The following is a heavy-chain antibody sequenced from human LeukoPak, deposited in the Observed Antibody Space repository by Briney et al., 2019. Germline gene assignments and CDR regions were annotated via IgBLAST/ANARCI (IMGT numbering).Heavy chain of an antibody. J-gene: IGHJ5*02. V-gene: IGHV4-61*02. CDR1: GGSISSGDYY. D-gene: IGHD6-19*01. CDR3: ARSTRRTVAGSYWFDP. Sequence: SETLSLTCTVSGGSISSGDYYWSWIRQPPGKGLEWIGRIYTSGSTNYNPSLKSRVTMSVDTSKNQFPLKLSSVTAADTAVYYCARSTRRTVAGSYWFDPWGQGTLVTVSS. CDR2: IYTSGST.